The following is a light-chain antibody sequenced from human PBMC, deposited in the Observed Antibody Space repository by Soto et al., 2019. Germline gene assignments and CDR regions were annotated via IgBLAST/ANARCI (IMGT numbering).Light chain of an antibody. CDR1: SSDVGGYNS. CDR2: DVS. V-gene: IGLV2-11*01. Sequence: QSALTQPRSVSGSPGQSVTISCTGTSSDVGGYNSVSWYQQHPGKAPKLMIYDVSKRPSGVPDRFSGSKSGNTASLTISGLQAEDEADYYCCSFAGTSYVFGTGNKLTVL. J-gene: IGLJ1*01. CDR3: CSFAGTSYV.